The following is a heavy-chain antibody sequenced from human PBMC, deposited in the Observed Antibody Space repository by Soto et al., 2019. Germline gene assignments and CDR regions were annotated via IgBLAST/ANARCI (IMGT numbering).Heavy chain of an antibody. J-gene: IGHJ4*02. CDR1: GGSISSSSYY. D-gene: IGHD6-13*01. Sequence: ETLSLTCTVSGGSISSSSYYWGWIRQPPGKGLEWVSAISGSGGSTYYADSVKGRLTISRDNSKNTLYLQMNSLRAEDTAVYYCAKGVYKGYIAAAGNYFDYWGQGTLVTVSS. CDR3: AKGVYKGYIAAAGNYFDY. V-gene: IGHV3-23*01. CDR2: ISGSGGST.